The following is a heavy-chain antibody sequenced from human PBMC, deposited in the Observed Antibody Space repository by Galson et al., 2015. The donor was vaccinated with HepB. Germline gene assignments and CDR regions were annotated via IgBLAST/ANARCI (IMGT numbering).Heavy chain of an antibody. J-gene: IGHJ4*02. CDR3: AGGGRGYIAVAESFDY. Sequence: SLRLSCAASGFTFSSYAMHWVRQAPGKGLEWVAVISYDGSNKYYADSVKGRFTISRDNSKNTLYLQMNSLRAEDTAVYYCAGGGRGYIAVAESFDYWGQGTLVTVSS. CDR1: GFTFSSYA. CDR2: ISYDGSNK. D-gene: IGHD6-19*01. V-gene: IGHV3-30*04.